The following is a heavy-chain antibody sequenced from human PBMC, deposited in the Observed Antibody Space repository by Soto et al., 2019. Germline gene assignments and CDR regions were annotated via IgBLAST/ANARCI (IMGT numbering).Heavy chain of an antibody. CDR2: ISAYNGNT. D-gene: IGHD3-10*01. J-gene: IGHJ5*02. CDR1: GYTFTSYG. V-gene: IGHV1-18*01. CDR3: ARVDEVVRGVIIDTWFDP. Sequence: ASVKVSCKASGYTFTSYGISWVRQAPGQGLEWMGWISAYNGNTNYAQKLQGRVTMTTDTSTSTAYMELRSLRSDDTAVYYCARVDEVVRGVIIDTWFDPWGKGTLVTVSS.